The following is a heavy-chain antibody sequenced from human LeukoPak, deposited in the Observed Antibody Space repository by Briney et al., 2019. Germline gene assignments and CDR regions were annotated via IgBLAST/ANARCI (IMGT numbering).Heavy chain of an antibody. J-gene: IGHJ4*02. Sequence: ASVKVSCKASGGTFSSYAISWVRQAPGQGLEWMGWINAGNGNTKYSQKFQGRVTITRDTSASTAYMELSSLTSEDTAVYYCARGFGFRSGSYFDYWGQGTLVTVSS. CDR1: GGTFSSYA. CDR2: INAGNGNT. D-gene: IGHD6-19*01. CDR3: ARGFGFRSGSYFDY. V-gene: IGHV1-3*01.